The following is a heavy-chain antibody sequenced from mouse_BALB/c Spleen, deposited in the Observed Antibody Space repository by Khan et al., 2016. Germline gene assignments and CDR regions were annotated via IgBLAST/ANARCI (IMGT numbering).Heavy chain of an antibody. CDR2: IRSKSNNYAT. CDR1: GFTFNTYA. CDR3: VREGYYFAS. J-gene: IGHJ2*01. Sequence: EVQLVESGGGLVQPKGSLKLSCAASGFTFNTYAMNWVRQAPGKGLEWVARIRSKSNNYATYYADSVKDRFTISRDDSQSMLYLQMNNLKTEDTAMYYCVREGYYFASWGQGTTLTVSS. V-gene: IGHV10-1*02. D-gene: IGHD3-1*01.